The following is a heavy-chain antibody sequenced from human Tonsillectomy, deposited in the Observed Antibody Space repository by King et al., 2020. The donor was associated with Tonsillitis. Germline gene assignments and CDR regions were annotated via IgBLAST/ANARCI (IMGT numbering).Heavy chain of an antibody. CDR3: ARGVPWGWCDP. CDR1: GGSFNNKY. Sequence: QLQESGPGLVKPSETLSLTCTVSGGSFNNKYWSWIRQSPGKGLEYLGYIYYSGNTKYNPSLQSRVAISLDTSKSQFSLRLTSVTAADTAVYYCARGVPWGWCDPWGQGTLVIVSS. J-gene: IGHJ5*02. V-gene: IGHV4-59*01. D-gene: IGHD7-27*01. CDR2: IYYSGNT.